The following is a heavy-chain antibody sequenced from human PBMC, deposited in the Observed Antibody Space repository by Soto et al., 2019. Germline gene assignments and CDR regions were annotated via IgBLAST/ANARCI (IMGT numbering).Heavy chain of an antibody. CDR2: IFSNDAK. V-gene: IGHV2-26*01. J-gene: IGHJ2*01. CDR1: GFSLRNTRMG. Sequence: QVTLKESGPVLVKPTETLTLTCTVSGFSLRNTRMGVSWIRQSPVKALEWLAHIFSNDAKSYSPSLKSRLALSRDTSKSQVVLTMTNVAPVDTATYYCARSLYVDYVHWYFDLWGRGTLVTVSS. CDR3: ARSLYVDYVHWYFDL. D-gene: IGHD4-17*01.